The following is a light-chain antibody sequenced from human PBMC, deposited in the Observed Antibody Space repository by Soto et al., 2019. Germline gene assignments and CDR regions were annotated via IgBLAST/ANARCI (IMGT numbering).Light chain of an antibody. V-gene: IGKV2-28*01. CDR1: QSLLHSNGYNY. Sequence: DIVMTQSPLSLPVTPGEPASISCRSSQSLLHSNGYNYLDWYLQKPGQSPQLLIYLGSNRASGVPERFSGSGSGTDFTLKIRRVQAEYVGVYYCMQALQTSFTFGPGTKVDIK. CDR2: LGS. CDR3: MQALQTSFT. J-gene: IGKJ3*01.